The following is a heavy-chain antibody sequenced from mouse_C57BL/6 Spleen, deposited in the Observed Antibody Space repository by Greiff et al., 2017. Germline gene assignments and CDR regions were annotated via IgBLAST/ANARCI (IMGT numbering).Heavy chain of an antibody. CDR1: GYTFTDHT. CDR3: AREEYPYAMAY. V-gene: IGHV1-78*01. J-gene: IGHJ4*01. Sequence: QVQLQQSDAELVKPGASVKISCKVSGYTFTDHTIHWLKQRPEQGLEWIGYIYPRDGSTKYNEKFKGKATLTADKSSSTAYMQLNSLTSEYSAFDFCAREEYPYAMAYWGQGASVTVST. D-gene: IGHD5-2*01. CDR2: IYPRDGST.